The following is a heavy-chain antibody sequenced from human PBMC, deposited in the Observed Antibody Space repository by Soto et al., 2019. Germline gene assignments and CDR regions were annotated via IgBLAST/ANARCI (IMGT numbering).Heavy chain of an antibody. V-gene: IGHV3-30-3*01. D-gene: IGHD5-12*01. Sequence: QVQLVESGGGVVQPGRSLRLSCAASGFTFSSYAMHWVRQAPGKGLEWVAVISYDGSNKYYADSVKGRFTISRDNSKNTLDLQMNSLRAEDTAVYYCAKGRDGYNDAYYYYGMDVWRQGTTVTVSS. CDR2: ISYDGSNK. CDR3: AKGRDGYNDAYYYYGMDV. J-gene: IGHJ6*02. CDR1: GFTFSSYA.